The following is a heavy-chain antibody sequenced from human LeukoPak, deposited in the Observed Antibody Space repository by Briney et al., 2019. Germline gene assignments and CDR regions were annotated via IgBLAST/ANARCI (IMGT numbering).Heavy chain of an antibody. CDR3: ARTGNFDY. J-gene: IGHJ4*02. V-gene: IGHV3-43*02. CDR2: ITGDGAST. CDR1: GFTFDDYA. D-gene: IGHD1-14*01. Sequence: GGSLRLSCAASGFTFDDYAMHWVRQAPGKGLEWVSLITGDGASTYYADSVKGRFTISRDNSKNCLYLQMNSLRSEDTALYYCARTGNFDYWGQGTLVTVSS.